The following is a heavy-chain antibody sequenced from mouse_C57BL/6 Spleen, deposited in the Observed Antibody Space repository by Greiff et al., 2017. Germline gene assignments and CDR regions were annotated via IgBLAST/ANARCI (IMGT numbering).Heavy chain of an antibody. CDR1: GYTFTSYG. CDR2: IYPRSGNT. J-gene: IGHJ4*01. CDR3: ARGDYGSSYNYAMDY. D-gene: IGHD1-1*01. V-gene: IGHV1-81*01. Sequence: QVHVKQSGAELARPGASVKLSCKASGYTFTSYGISWVKQRTGQGLEWIGEIYPRSGNTYYNEKFKGEATLTADKSSSTAYMELRSLTSEDSAVYYCARGDYGSSYNYAMDYWGQGTSVTGSS.